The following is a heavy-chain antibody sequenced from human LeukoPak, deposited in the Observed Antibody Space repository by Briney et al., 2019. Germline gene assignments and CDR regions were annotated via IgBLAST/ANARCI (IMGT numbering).Heavy chain of an antibody. CDR3: AREFRRKPAAISSKYNWFDP. V-gene: IGHV4-38-2*02. D-gene: IGHD2-2*01. CDR1: SYSFSSGYY. CDR2: IYHSGST. J-gene: IGHJ5*02. Sequence: PSETLSLTCTVSSYSFSSGYYWGWIRQPPGKGLEWIGSIYHSGSTYYNPSLQSRVTISVDTSKNQFSLKLSSVTAADTAVYYCAREFRRKPAAISSKYNWFDPWGQGTLVTVSS.